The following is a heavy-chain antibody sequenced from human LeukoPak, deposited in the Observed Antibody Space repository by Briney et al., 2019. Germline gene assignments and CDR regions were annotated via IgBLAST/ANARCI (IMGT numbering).Heavy chain of an antibody. CDR1: GGSISSYY. Sequence: SETLSLTCTVSGGSISSYYWSWIRQPPGKELEWLGYIYSSGSTIYNPSLKSRVTVSVDTSKKQFSLKLSSVTAADTAVYYCARVLGSGYSDYWGQGTLVTVSS. D-gene: IGHD2-15*01. CDR2: IYSSGST. J-gene: IGHJ4*02. V-gene: IGHV4-59*01. CDR3: ARVLGSGYSDY.